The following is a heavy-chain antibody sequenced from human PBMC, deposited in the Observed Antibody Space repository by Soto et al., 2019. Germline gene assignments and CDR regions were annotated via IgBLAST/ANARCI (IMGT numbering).Heavy chain of an antibody. CDR2: ISSSSSYI. CDR3: ARETRIVVVPAAIQTGDYYGMDV. Sequence: GGSLRLSCAASGFTFSSYSMNWVRQAPGKGLEWVSSISSSSSYIYYADSVKGRFTISRDNAKNSLYLQMNSLRAEDTAVYYCARETRIVVVPAAIQTGDYYGMDVWGQGTTVTVSS. D-gene: IGHD2-2*01. V-gene: IGHV3-21*01. CDR1: GFTFSSYS. J-gene: IGHJ6*02.